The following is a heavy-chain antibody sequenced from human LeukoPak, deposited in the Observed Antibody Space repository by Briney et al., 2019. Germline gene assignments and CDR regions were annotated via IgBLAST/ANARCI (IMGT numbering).Heavy chain of an antibody. CDR3: ARIEATATAYFDY. D-gene: IGHD5-18*01. CDR2: IYPSGNT. V-gene: IGHV4-61*02. J-gene: IGHJ4*02. CDR1: GGSVSSGNYY. Sequence: PSQTLSLTCTVSGGSVSSGNYYWSWIRQPAGEGLEWIGRIYPSGNTNYNPSLKSRVTISMDTSKNRISLEVTSVTAADTAVYYCARIEATATAYFDYWGQRTLVTVSS.